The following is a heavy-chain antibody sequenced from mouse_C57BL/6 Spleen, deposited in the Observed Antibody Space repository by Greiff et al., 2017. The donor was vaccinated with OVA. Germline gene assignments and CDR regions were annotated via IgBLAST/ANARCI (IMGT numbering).Heavy chain of an antibody. V-gene: IGHV1-19*01. CDR3: ARGDYGSSSFAY. CDR1: GYTFTDYY. D-gene: IGHD1-1*01. Sequence: VHVKQSGPVLVKPGASVKMSCKASGYTFTDYYMNWVKQSHGKSLEWIGVINPYNGGTSYNQKFKGKATLTVDKSSSTAYMELNSLTSEDSAVYYCARGDYGSSSFAYWGQGTLVTVSA. CDR2: INPYNGGT. J-gene: IGHJ3*01.